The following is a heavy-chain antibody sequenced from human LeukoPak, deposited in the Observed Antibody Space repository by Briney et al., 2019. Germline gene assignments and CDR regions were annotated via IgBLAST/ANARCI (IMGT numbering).Heavy chain of an antibody. V-gene: IGHV3-21*01. CDR1: GFTFSSYG. J-gene: IGHJ6*03. CDR2: ISSSSSYI. D-gene: IGHD5-18*01. CDR3: ARVYSYGPAHYMDV. Sequence: GGSLRLSCAASGFTFSSYGMHWVRQAPGKGLEWVSSISSSSSYIYYADSVKGRFTISRDNAKNSLYLQMNSLRAEDTAVYYCARVYSYGPAHYMDVWGKGTTVTISS.